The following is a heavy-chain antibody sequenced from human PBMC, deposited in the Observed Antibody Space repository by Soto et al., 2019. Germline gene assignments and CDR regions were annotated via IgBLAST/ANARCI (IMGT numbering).Heavy chain of an antibody. CDR2: INHSGSS. J-gene: IGHJ2*01. CDR3: ARMAGPWYFDL. V-gene: IGHV4-34*01. CDR1: GGSFIGFY. Sequence: LSLTCAVHGGSFIGFYCTWIRQPPGKGLEWIGEINHSGSSNYNPPLKSRVTMSLDTSRNQFSLSLNSVTAADTAVYYCARMAGPWYFDLWGRGTLVTVSS.